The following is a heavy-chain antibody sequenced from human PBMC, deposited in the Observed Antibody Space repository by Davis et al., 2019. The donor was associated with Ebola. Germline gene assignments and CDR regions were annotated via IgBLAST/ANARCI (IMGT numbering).Heavy chain of an antibody. CDR3: ARRAERSSWYGFDY. V-gene: IGHV4-34*01. Sequence: MPGGSLRLSCAVYGGTFSDYYYYWIRQTPGKGLEWIGETTHSGITNYNPSLKSRVTISVDTSKNQFSLKVNSVTAADTGVYYCARRAERSSWYGFDYWGQGTLVTVSS. CDR1: GGTFSDYY. D-gene: IGHD6-13*01. CDR2: TTHSGIT. J-gene: IGHJ4*02.